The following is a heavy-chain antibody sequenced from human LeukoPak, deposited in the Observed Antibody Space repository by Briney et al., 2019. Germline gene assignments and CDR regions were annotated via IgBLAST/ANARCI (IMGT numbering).Heavy chain of an antibody. J-gene: IGHJ6*03. CDR3: AREGETYYSYGYQPQYYYYYMDV. V-gene: IGHV1-69*01. CDR2: IMPIFGTA. Sequence: SVKVSCKASGGTFSSYAISWVRQAPGQGLEWMGGIMPIFGTASYAQKFQGSVTITADESTSTAYMELSSLRSEDTAVYYCAREGETYYSYGYQPQYYYYYMDVWGKGTTVTVSS. CDR1: GGTFSSYA. D-gene: IGHD5-18*01.